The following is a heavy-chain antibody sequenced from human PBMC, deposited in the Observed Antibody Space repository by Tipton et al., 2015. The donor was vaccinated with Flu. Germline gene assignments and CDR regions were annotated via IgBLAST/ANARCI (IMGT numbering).Heavy chain of an antibody. V-gene: IGHV4-39*07. D-gene: IGHD2-8*02. Sequence: TLSLTCTVSGGSISSSSHYWGWIRQPPGKGLEWIGSIYHSGSTYYNPSLKSRVTISVDTSKNQFSLKLGSVTAGDTAVYYCARRDCAGGICYSRVYDAFDIRGQGTLVTVSS. CDR3: ARRDCAGGICYSRVYDAFDI. J-gene: IGHJ3*02. CDR1: GGSISSSSHY. CDR2: IYHSGST.